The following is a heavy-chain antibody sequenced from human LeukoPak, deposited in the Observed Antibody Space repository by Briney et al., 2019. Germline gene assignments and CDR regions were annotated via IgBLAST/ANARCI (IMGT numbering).Heavy chain of an antibody. Sequence: GGSLRLSCTASGFTFGDYAMSWFRQAPGKGLEWVGFIRSKAYGGTTEYAASVKGRFTISRDDSKSIAYLQMNSLKTEDTAVYYCTRASCSGGSCYSGFDYWGQGTLVTVSS. V-gene: IGHV3-49*03. J-gene: IGHJ4*02. CDR1: GFTFGDYA. CDR2: IRSKAYGGTT. D-gene: IGHD2-15*01. CDR3: TRASCSGGSCYSGFDY.